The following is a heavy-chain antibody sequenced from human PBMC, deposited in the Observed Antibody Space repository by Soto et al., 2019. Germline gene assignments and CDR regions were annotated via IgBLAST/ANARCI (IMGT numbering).Heavy chain of an antibody. CDR1: GGSINNYY. CDR2: IYYTGST. Sequence: SETLSLTCTVSGGSINNYYWNWIRQPPGKGLEWIGYIYYTGSTNYNPSLKSRVTISVDTSKNQFSLKLNSVTAADTAVYYCARQSTSWDRWFDPWGQGTLVTVSS. D-gene: IGHD1-26*01. J-gene: IGHJ5*02. V-gene: IGHV4-59*08. CDR3: ARQSTSWDRWFDP.